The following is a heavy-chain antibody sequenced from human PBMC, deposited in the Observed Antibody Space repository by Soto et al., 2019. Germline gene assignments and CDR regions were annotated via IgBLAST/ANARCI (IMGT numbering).Heavy chain of an antibody. D-gene: IGHD3-10*01. V-gene: IGHV1-69*01. J-gene: IGHJ6*02. Sequence: QVQLVQSGAEVKKPGSSVKVSCKASGGTFSSYAISWVRQAPGQGLEWMGGIIPIFGTANYDQKFQGRVTITADESKSTAYMELSSLRSEDTAVYYCARETGDGEVRGVIINYGMDFWGQGTTVTVSS. CDR3: ARETGDGEVRGVIINYGMDF. CDR1: GGTFSSYA. CDR2: IIPIFGTA.